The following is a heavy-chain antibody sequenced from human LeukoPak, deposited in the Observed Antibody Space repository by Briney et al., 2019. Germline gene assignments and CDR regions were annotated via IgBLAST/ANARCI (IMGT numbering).Heavy chain of an antibody. D-gene: IGHD6-13*01. Sequence: ASVKVPCKASGYTFTGYYMHWVRQAPGQGLEWMGWINPNSGGTNYAQKFQGRVTMARDTSISTACMELSRLRSDDTAVYYCARIAAAVDYWGQGTLVTVSS. CDR3: ARIAAAVDY. J-gene: IGHJ4*02. CDR1: GYTFTGYY. V-gene: IGHV1-2*02. CDR2: INPNSGGT.